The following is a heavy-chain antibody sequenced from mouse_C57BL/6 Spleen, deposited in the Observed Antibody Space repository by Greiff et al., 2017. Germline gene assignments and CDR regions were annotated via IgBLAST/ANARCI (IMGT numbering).Heavy chain of an antibody. CDR1: GYSITSGYD. D-gene: IGHD1-1*01. V-gene: IGHV3-1*01. CDR2: ISYSGST. Sequence: EVKLQESGPGMVKPSQSLSLTCTVTGYSITSGYDWHWIRHFPGNKLEWMGYISYSGSTNYNPSLKSRISITHDTSTNHFFLKLNSVTTEDTATYYCAKSDYYGSSYVYYFDYWGQGTTLTVSS. J-gene: IGHJ2*01. CDR3: AKSDYYGSSYVYYFDY.